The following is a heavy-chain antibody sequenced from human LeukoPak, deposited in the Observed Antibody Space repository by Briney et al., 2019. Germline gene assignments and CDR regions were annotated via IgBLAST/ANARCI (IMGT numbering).Heavy chain of an antibody. J-gene: IGHJ4*02. CDR2: ISGGGVST. CDR3: AKDGDYYYDSSGYFPDWFDY. D-gene: IGHD3-22*01. CDR1: GFTFSSYG. V-gene: IGHV3-23*01. Sequence: GGSLRLSCAASGFTFSSYGMNWVRQAPGKGLEWVSGISGGGVSTYYADSVKGRFTISRDNSKNTLYLQMNSLRAEGTAVYYCAKDGDYYYDSSGYFPDWFDYWGQGTLVTVSS.